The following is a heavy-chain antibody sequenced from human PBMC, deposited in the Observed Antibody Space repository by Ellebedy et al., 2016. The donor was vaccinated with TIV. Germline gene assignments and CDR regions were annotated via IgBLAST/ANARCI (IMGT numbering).Heavy chain of an antibody. CDR2: IIPILGIA. J-gene: IGHJ3*02. D-gene: IGHD6-19*01. CDR1: GGTFSSYA. Sequence: SVKVSXXASGGTFSSYAISWVRQAPGQGLEWMGRIIPILGIANYAQKFQGRVTITADESTSTAYMELSSLRSEDTAVYYCARVGSSGWYPDAFDIWGQGTMVTVSS. CDR3: ARVGSSGWYPDAFDI. V-gene: IGHV1-69*04.